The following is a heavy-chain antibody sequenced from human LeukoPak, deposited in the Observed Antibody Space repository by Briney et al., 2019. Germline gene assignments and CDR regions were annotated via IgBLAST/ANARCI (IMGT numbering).Heavy chain of an antibody. D-gene: IGHD3-10*01. CDR2: IIPIFDSA. J-gene: IGHJ4*02. CDR1: GGTFSSYA. CDR3: ARDYYGSGSYYSLDY. Sequence: SVKVSCKASGGTFSSYAISWVRQAPGQGLEWMGGIIPIFDSAKYAQKFQGRVTMTRNTSISTAYMELSSLRSEDTAVYYCARDYYGSGSYYSLDYWGQGTLVTVSS. V-gene: IGHV1-69*05.